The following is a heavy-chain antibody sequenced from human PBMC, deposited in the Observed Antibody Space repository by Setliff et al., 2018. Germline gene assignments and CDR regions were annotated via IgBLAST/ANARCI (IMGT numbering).Heavy chain of an antibody. V-gene: IGHV4-39*01. J-gene: IGHJ4*02. CDR2: IYYSGST. D-gene: IGHD1-1*01. Sequence: SETLSLTCTVPVGSISSSSYYWGWIRKPPGKGLEWIGSIYYSGSTYYNPSLKSRVTISVDTSKNQFSLKLSSVTAADTAVYYCARLSQGDGYNYRYYFDYWGQGTLVTVSS. CDR1: VGSISSSSYY. CDR3: ARLSQGDGYNYRYYFDY.